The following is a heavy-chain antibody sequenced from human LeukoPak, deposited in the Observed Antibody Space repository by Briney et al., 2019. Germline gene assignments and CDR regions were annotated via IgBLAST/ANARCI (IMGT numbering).Heavy chain of an antibody. CDR3: ARVKYSSSSGVY. D-gene: IGHD6-6*01. J-gene: IGHJ4*02. CDR2: ISSSGSTI. V-gene: IGHV3-48*03. Sequence: GGSLRLSCAASGFTFSSYEMNWVRQAPGKGLEWVSYISSSGSTIYYADSVKGRFTISRDNAKNSLYLQMNSLRAEDTAVYYCARVKYSSSSGVYWGQGTLVTVSS. CDR1: GFTFSSYE.